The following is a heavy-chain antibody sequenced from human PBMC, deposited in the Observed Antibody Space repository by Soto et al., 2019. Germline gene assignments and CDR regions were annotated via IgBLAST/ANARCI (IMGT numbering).Heavy chain of an antibody. Sequence: SETLSLTCTVSGGSISSYYWSWIRRPPGKGLEWIGYIYYSGSTNYNPSLKSRVTISVDTSKNQFSLKLSSVTAADTAVYYCARSYYDFWSGPGKWGQGTLVTVSS. J-gene: IGHJ4*02. CDR3: ARSYYDFWSGPGK. CDR2: IYYSGST. CDR1: GGSISSYY. V-gene: IGHV4-59*08. D-gene: IGHD3-3*01.